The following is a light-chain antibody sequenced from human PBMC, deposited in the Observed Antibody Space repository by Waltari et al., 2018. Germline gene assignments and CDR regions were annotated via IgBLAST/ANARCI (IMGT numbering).Light chain of an antibody. V-gene: IGKV3-20*01. Sequence: EIVLTQSPGTLSLSPGERATLSCRASQSVSSSSLARYQQKPGQAPRLLIYGASSRATGIPDRFSGSGSGTDFTLTISRLEPEDFAVYYCQQYGSSRWTFGQGTKVEIK. CDR1: QSVSSSS. CDR3: QQYGSSRWT. CDR2: GAS. J-gene: IGKJ1*01.